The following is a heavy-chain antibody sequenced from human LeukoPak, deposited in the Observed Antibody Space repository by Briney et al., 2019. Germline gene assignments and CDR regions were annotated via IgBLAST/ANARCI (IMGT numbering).Heavy chain of an antibody. CDR3: ARDILGYTTSWYRFDY. CDR2: INPNSGGT. Sequence: GASVKVSCKASGYTFTGYYMHWVRQAPGQGLEWMGWINPNSGGTNYAQKFQGRVTMTRDTSISTAYMELSRLRSDDTAVYYCARDILGYTTSWYRFDYWGQGSQVTVSS. V-gene: IGHV1-2*02. J-gene: IGHJ4*02. D-gene: IGHD6-13*01. CDR1: GYTFTGYY.